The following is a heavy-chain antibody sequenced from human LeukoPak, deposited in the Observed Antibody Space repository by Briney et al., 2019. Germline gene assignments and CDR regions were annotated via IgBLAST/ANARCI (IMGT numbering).Heavy chain of an antibody. CDR1: GDSINSYY. Sequence: SETLSLTCTVSGDSINSYYWNWIRQPAGKGLEWIGRIFTSGSTNYNPSLKSRVTMSVDLSGNQFTLNVTSVTAADTAVYFCAREIRPIFGAAPSNAGSDSWGQGALVTVSS. J-gene: IGHJ5*01. V-gene: IGHV4-4*07. CDR3: AREIRPIFGAAPSNAGSDS. D-gene: IGHD3-3*01. CDR2: IFTSGST.